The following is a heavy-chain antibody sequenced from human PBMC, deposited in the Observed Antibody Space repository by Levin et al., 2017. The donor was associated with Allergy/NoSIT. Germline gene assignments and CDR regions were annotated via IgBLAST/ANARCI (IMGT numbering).Heavy chain of an antibody. CDR2: IWSDGSNK. Sequence: LSLTCAASGFTFSTYGMHWVRQAPGKGLEWVAVIWSDGSNKIYADSVKGRFTISRDNSKNTLYLQMDSLRAEDTALYYCAGDAGASAWDYWGQGILVTVSS. V-gene: IGHV3-33*01. J-gene: IGHJ4*02. CDR1: GFTFSTYG. CDR3: AGDAGASAWDY. D-gene: IGHD2-15*01.